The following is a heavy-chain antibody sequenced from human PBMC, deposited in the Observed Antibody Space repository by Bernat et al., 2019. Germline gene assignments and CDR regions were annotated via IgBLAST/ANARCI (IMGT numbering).Heavy chain of an antibody. V-gene: IGHV4-59*01. J-gene: IGHJ6*02. CDR1: GGSISSSY. Sequence: QVQLQESGPGLVQPSETLSLTCTVSGGSISSSYWNWIRQPPGKGLEWIGYIDDTGSTNYNPPLKSRVTISLGTSKNQFSLKLTSVTAADTALYYCARGGPYNDFWSGYEGRYYHYAMDVWGQGTTVTVSS. CDR3: ARGGPYNDFWSGYEGRYYHYAMDV. CDR2: IDDTGST. D-gene: IGHD3-3*01.